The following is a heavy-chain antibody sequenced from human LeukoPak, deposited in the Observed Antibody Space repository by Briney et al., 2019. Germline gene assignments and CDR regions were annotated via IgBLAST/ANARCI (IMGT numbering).Heavy chain of an antibody. Sequence: GGSLRLSCTGSQLIFSKYGLHWVRKSPGKGLVWLSYFTRSGSNIDYADSVRGRFTISRDNDKNSLFLHMNSVSVEHTAVYYCARLMIYDDTDWGGQGTLVTVS. CDR2: FTRSGSNI. J-gene: IGHJ4*02. CDR3: ARLMIYDDTDW. D-gene: IGHD3-3*01. CDR1: QLIFSKYG. V-gene: IGHV3-48*03.